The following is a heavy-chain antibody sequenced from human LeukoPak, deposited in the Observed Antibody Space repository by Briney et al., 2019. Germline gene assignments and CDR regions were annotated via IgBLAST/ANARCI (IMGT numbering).Heavy chain of an antibody. CDR3: VRAREMATTFIWFDP. J-gene: IGHJ5*02. CDR1: GGTFSSCT. V-gene: IGHV1-69*05. CDR2: IIPLFGTA. Sequence: ASVKLSCKSSGGTFSSCTISWVRDAPGQGLEWMGGIIPLFGTANYAQKFQGRVTITTEEYTSKAYMERSTPRDEDTPVYSRVRAREMATTFIWFDPWGEGTLVTVSS. D-gene: IGHD5-24*01.